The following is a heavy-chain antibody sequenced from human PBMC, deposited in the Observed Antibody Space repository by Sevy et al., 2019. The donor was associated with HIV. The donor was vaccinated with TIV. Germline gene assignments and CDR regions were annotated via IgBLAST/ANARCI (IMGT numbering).Heavy chain of an antibody. CDR1: GFTFSTYW. CDR3: ARDCSSSSCLWGMDV. D-gene: IGHD2-2*01. J-gene: IGHJ6*02. Sequence: GSLRLSCAASGFTFSTYWMSWVRQAPGKGLEWVAKIKKDGSEKYYVDSVKGRFTISRDNAKNSLYLQMNSLRAEDTAVYYCARDCSSSSCLWGMDVWGQGTTVTVSS. CDR2: IKKDGSEK. V-gene: IGHV3-7*03.